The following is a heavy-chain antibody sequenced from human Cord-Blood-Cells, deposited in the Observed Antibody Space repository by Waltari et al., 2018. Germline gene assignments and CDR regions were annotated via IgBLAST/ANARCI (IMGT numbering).Heavy chain of an antibody. CDR3: ARLNTGD. D-gene: IGHD7-27*01. Sequence: EVQLVESGGGLVQPGGSLRLSCAASGFTFSSYEMNWVRQAPGKGMGWVSYISSSGSTISYADSVKGRFSISRDNAEDSLYLQMNSLRAEDTAVYYCARLNTGDWGQGTLVTVSS. V-gene: IGHV3-48*03. CDR2: ISSSGSTI. J-gene: IGHJ4*02. CDR1: GFTFSSYE.